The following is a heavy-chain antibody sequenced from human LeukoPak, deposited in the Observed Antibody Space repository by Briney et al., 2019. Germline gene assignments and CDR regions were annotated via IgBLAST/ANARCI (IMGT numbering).Heavy chain of an antibody. D-gene: IGHD4/OR15-4a*01. V-gene: IGHV4-34*01. CDR1: GFTFDDYG. CDR3: ARGDDGPTHYFDY. J-gene: IGHJ4*02. Sequence: GSLRLSCAASGFTFDDYGMSWVRQPPGKGLEWIGEIDHSGSTTYNPSLKSRVTIAVDTSKNQFSLKLSSVTAADTAVYYCARGDDGPTHYFDYWGQGTLVSVSS. CDR2: IDHSGST.